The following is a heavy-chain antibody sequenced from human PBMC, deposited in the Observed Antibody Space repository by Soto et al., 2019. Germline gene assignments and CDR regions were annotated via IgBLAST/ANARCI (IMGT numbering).Heavy chain of an antibody. CDR3: SRDLRIAVSGRFDH. CDR2: IHHSGRT. Sequence: SQTLSLTCAVSGVSITSTTWWIWVRQPPGKGLEWIGEIHHSGRTNYNPPLKNQVTILVDKSKNQFSLNLSSVTAADTAEYYCSRDLRIAVSGRFDHGGQGILVTVSS. D-gene: IGHD6-19*01. V-gene: IGHV4-4*02. CDR1: GVSITSTTW. J-gene: IGHJ4*02.